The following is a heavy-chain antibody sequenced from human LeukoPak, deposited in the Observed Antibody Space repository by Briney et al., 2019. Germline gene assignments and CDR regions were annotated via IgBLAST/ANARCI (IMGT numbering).Heavy chain of an antibody. Sequence: ASVKVSCKASGSKFTGYYVYWVRQAPGQGLERMGWISPDSGGTNYAQQFQGRVTMSRDTSISTAYMELSRLTSDDTAVYYCARDSTSGYLHYWGQGTLVTVSS. V-gene: IGHV1-2*02. CDR1: GSKFTGYY. J-gene: IGHJ4*02. D-gene: IGHD5-12*01. CDR2: ISPDSGGT. CDR3: ARDSTSGYLHY.